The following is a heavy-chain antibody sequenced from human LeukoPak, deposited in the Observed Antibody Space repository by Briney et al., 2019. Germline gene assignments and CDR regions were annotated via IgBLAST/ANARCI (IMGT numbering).Heavy chain of an antibody. CDR2: IKQDGSEK. Sequence: GGSLRLSCAASGFTFSSYWMSWVRQAPGKGLEWVAIIKQDGSEKYYVDSVKGRFTISRDNAKNSLYLQMNSLRAEDTAVYYCARDQKGDAFDIWGQGTMVTVSS. J-gene: IGHJ3*02. V-gene: IGHV3-7*01. CDR3: ARDQKGDAFDI. CDR1: GFTFSSYW.